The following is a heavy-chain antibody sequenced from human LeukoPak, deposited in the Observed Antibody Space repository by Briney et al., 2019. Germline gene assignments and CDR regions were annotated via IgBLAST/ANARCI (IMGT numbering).Heavy chain of an antibody. V-gene: IGHV6-1*01. Sequence: SQTLSLTCAISGDSVSSNSAAWNWIRQSPSRGLEWLGRTYYRSKWYNDYAVSVKSRITINPDTSRNQFSLQVNSLTPEDTAVYFCARSHLNYDNYFDPWGQGTLVTVSS. J-gene: IGHJ5*02. CDR1: GDSVSSNSAA. D-gene: IGHD1-7*01. CDR2: TYYRSKWYN. CDR3: ARSHLNYDNYFDP.